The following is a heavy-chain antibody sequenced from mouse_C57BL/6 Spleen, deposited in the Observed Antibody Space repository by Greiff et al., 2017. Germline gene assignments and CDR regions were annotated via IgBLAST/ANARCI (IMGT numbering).Heavy chain of an antibody. Sequence: EVQLVESVGDLVKPGGSLKLSCAASGFTFSSYGMSWVRQTPDKRLEWVATISSGGSYTYYPDSVKGRFTISRDNAKNTLYLQMSSLKSEDTAMYYCARQWETSSWFAYWGQGTLVTVSA. CDR2: ISSGGSYT. D-gene: IGHD4-1*01. J-gene: IGHJ3*01. CDR3: ARQWETSSWFAY. V-gene: IGHV5-6*01. CDR1: GFTFSSYG.